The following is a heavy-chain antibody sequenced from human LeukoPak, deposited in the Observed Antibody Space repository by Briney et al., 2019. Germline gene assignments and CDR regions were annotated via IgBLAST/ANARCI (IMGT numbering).Heavy chain of an antibody. J-gene: IGHJ3*02. CDR2: ITTAGDT. V-gene: IGHV3-13*01. Sequence: PGGSLKLSCAASGFIFSSYDMHWVRQAAGNGLEWVSAITTAGDTYYPDSVKGRFTISRENADNSLYLQMNSLRVGDTAVYYCATGGAAAGHAFHMWGQGTMVTVSS. CDR3: ATGGAAAGHAFHM. D-gene: IGHD6-25*01. CDR1: GFIFSSYD.